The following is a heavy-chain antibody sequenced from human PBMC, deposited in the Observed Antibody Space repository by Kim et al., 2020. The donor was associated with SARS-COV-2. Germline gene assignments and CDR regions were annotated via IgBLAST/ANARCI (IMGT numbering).Heavy chain of an antibody. V-gene: IGHV3-30-3*01. D-gene: IGHD6-13*01. Sequence: GGSLRLSCAASGFTFSSYAMHWVRQAPGKGLEWVAVISYDGSNKYYADSVKGRFTISRDNSKNTLYLQMNSLRAEDTAVYYCARPPRVGIAAAGAFDYWGQGTLVTVSS. CDR1: GFTFSSYA. CDR3: ARPPRVGIAAAGAFDY. J-gene: IGHJ4*02. CDR2: ISYDGSNK.